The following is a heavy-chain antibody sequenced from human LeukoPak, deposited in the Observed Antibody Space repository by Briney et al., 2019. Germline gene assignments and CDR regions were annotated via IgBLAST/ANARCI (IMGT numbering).Heavy chain of an antibody. CDR2: IRYDGSNK. J-gene: IGHJ4*02. D-gene: IGHD3-22*01. CDR1: GFTFSSYA. CDR3: AKDPIAGNYYDSSGSFDY. Sequence: PGGSLRLSCAGSGFTFSSYAMNWVRQAPGKGLEWVAFIRYDGSNKYYADSVKGRFTISRDNSKNTLYLQMNSLRAEDTAVYYCAKDPIAGNYYDSSGSFDYWGQGTLVTVSS. V-gene: IGHV3-30*02.